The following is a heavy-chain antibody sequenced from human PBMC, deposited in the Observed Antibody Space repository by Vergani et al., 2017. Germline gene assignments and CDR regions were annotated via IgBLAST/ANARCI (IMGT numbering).Heavy chain of an antibody. J-gene: IGHJ4*02. CDR3: ARSKDGTLVDY. V-gene: IGHV4-59*01. CDR1: GGSLSSYY. Sequence: QVQLPESGPGLVKPSETLSLTCTVSGGSLSSYYWSWIRQPPGKGLEWIGYIYYSGSTNYNPSLKSHVTITVYTSQHQFSLKLSSVTAADTAVYYCARSKDGTLVDYWGQGTLVTVSS. CDR2: IYYSGST.